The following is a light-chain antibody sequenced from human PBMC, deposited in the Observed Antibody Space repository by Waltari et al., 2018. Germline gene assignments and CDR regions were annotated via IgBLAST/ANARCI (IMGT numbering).Light chain of an antibody. V-gene: IGKV3-11*01. CDR2: SAS. CDR3: QQRSNWPRT. J-gene: IGKJ1*01. CDR1: QSVTNS. Sequence: EIVLTQSPDTLSLSPGERATLSCRASQSVTNSLAWYQQKPGQAPRLLIYSASNRATGVPARVSGSGSGTDFTLTISSLEPEDFAVYYCQQRSNWPRTFGQGTKVEIK.